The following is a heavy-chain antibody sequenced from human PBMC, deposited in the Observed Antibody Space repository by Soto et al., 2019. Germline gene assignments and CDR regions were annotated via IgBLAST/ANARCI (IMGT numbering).Heavy chain of an antibody. CDR3: ASGDYPDAFDI. CDR1: GGSFSGYY. V-gene: IGHV4-34*01. J-gene: IGHJ3*02. CDR2: INHSGST. Sequence: LSLTCAVYGGSFSGYYWSWIRQPPGKGLEWIGEINHSGSTNYNPSLKSRVTISVDTSKNQFSLKLSSVTAADTAVYYCASGDYPDAFDIWGQGTMVTVSS. D-gene: IGHD4-17*01.